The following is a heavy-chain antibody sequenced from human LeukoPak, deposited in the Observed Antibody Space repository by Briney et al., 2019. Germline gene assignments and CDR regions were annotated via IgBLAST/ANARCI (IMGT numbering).Heavy chain of an antibody. Sequence: GGSLRLSCAASGFIFSNHWMSWVRQAPGKGLEWVASIKQGGSEKYYVDSVRGRFTVSRDDAQNSLFLQMNSLRVEDTAVYYCARVSGTSCYGDYWGQGTLVTVSS. CDR3: ARVSGTSCYGDY. CDR2: IKQGGSEK. D-gene: IGHD2-2*01. CDR1: GFIFSNHW. V-gene: IGHV3-7*03. J-gene: IGHJ4*02.